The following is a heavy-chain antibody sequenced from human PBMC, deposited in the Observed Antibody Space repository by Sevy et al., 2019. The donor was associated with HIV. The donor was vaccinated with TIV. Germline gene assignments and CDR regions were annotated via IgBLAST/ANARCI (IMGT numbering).Heavy chain of an antibody. V-gene: IGHV3-21*01. J-gene: IGHJ6*02. CDR3: ARGSGSYYNVPYYYGMDV. CDR1: GFTFSSYS. D-gene: IGHD3-10*01. Sequence: GGSLRLSCAASGFTFSSYSMNWVRQAPGKGLEWVSSISSSSSYIYYADSVKGRFTISRDNAKNSLYLQINSLRAEDTAVYYCARGSGSYYNVPYYYGMDVWGQGTTVTVSS. CDR2: ISSSSSYI.